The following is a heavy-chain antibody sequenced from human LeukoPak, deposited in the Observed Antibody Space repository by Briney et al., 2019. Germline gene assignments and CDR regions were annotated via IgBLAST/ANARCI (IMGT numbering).Heavy chain of an antibody. CDR2: NIPIFGTA. CDR1: GGTFSSYA. Sequence: SVKVSCKASGGTFSSYAISWVRQAPGQGLEWMGGNIPIFGTANYAQKFQGRVTITADESTSTAYMELSSLRSEDTAVYYCARGSYCSGGSCYYYFDYWGQGTLVTVSS. CDR3: ARGSYCSGGSCYYYFDY. D-gene: IGHD2-15*01. V-gene: IGHV1-69*13. J-gene: IGHJ4*02.